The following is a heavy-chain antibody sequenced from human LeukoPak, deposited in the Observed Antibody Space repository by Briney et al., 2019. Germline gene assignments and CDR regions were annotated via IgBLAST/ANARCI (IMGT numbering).Heavy chain of an antibody. J-gene: IGHJ4*02. Sequence: GGSLRLSCAASGFTFSSYGMHWVRQAPGKGLEWVAVIWYDGSNKYYADSVKGRFTISRDNSKNTLYLQMNSLRAEDTAVYYCARDLSYYYDSSGYSGGLGYWGQGTLVTVSS. V-gene: IGHV3-33*01. D-gene: IGHD3-22*01. CDR1: GFTFSSYG. CDR2: IWYDGSNK. CDR3: ARDLSYYYDSSGYSGGLGY.